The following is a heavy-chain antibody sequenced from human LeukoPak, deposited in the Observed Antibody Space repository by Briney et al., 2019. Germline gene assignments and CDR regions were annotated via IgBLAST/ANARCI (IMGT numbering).Heavy chain of an antibody. J-gene: IGHJ6*02. CDR1: GGDISCYC. CDR2: MYKGRRT. Sequence: SETPSITLSGSGGDISCYCWTRVRQPAGQGRERGGYMYKGRRTNYNPSLRSRVSISVDTSKNQFSLKLSSVTAADTAVYYCARLEPRLRWPRFYYYYYGMDVWGQGTTVTVSS. D-gene: IGHD4-23*01. CDR3: ARLEPRLRWPRFYYYYYGMDV. V-gene: IGHV4-59*08.